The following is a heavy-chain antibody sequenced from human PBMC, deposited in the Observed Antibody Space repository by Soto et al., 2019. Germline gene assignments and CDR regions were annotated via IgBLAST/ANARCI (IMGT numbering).Heavy chain of an antibody. J-gene: IGHJ3*02. CDR1: GFTCSSYD. D-gene: IGHD2-8*02. V-gene: IGHV3-23*01. CDR3: AKATATGGGAFDI. Sequence: GGSLRLSCAASGFTCSSYDMSWVRQAPGKGLEWVSTILVGGNTYYADSVKGRFTISRDNSKNTLYLQMNSLTAGDTAVYYCAKATATGGGAFDICGQGTMVTVSS. CDR2: ILVGGNT.